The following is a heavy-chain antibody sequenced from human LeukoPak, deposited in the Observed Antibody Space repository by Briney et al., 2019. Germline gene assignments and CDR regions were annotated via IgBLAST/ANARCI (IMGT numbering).Heavy chain of an antibody. J-gene: IGHJ4*02. CDR3: ARIRYSSSSDYFDY. CDR2: IYTSGST. Sequence: SETLSLTCTVSGGSISSYYWSWIRQPAGKGLEWIGRIYTSGSTNYNPSLKSRVTMSVDTSKNQFSLKLSSVTAADTAVYYCARIRYSSSSDYFDYWGQGTLVTVSS. V-gene: IGHV4-4*07. CDR1: GGSISSYY. D-gene: IGHD6-6*01.